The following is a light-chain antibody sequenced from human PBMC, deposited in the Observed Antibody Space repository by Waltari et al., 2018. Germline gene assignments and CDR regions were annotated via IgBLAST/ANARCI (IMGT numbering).Light chain of an antibody. CDR1: GLRNYY. Sequence: SSELTQDPAVSVALGQTVRITCQGAGLRNYYENWYRQKPGKAPLLVMYGKNNRPSGIPDRFSGSDSGDTASLTITGAQAEDEADYYCNSRDSNGNPFVFGPATKVTVL. CDR2: GKN. CDR3: NSRDSNGNPFV. V-gene: IGLV3-19*01. J-gene: IGLJ1*01.